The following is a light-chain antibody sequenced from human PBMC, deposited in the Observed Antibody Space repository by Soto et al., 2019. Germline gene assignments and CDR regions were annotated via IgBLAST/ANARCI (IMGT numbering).Light chain of an antibody. CDR3: QQSYTTLRT. J-gene: IGKJ4*01. CDR1: QSIDSY. V-gene: IGKV1-39*01. Sequence: DIQMTQSPSSLSASVGDRVTIACRASQSIDSYLNWYQKKPGKATQLLIYPASSLQSGVPTRFSGSGSRTDFTLTISSLQPEDSATYYCQQSYTTLRTFGGGTKVEIK. CDR2: PAS.